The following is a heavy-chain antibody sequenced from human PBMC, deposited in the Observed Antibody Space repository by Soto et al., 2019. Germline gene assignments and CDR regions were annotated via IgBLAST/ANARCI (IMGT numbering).Heavy chain of an antibody. J-gene: IGHJ3*02. V-gene: IGHV3-33*01. CDR3: ARDTPLGDSSTDAFDI. Sequence: QVQLVESGGGVVQPGRSLRLSCAASGFTFSSYGMHWVRQAPRKGLEWVAVIWYDGSNKYYADSVKGRFTISRDNSKNTLYLQMNSLRAEDTAVYYCARDTPLGDSSTDAFDIWGQGTMVTVSS. CDR1: GFTFSSYG. D-gene: IGHD2-2*01. CDR2: IWYDGSNK.